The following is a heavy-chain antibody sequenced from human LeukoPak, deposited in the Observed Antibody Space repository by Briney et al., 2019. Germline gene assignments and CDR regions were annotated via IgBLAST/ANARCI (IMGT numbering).Heavy chain of an antibody. CDR2: ISYDGSNK. J-gene: IGHJ6*04. Sequence: PERSLRLSCAASGFTFSSYGMHWVRQAPGKGLEWVAAISYDGSNKYYADSVKGRFTISRDNSKNTLYLQMNSLRAEDTAVYYCAKTYYYGSGSYSNYYYGMDAWGKGTTVTVSS. CDR1: GFTFSSYG. V-gene: IGHV3-30*18. D-gene: IGHD3-10*01. CDR3: AKTYYYGSGSYSNYYYGMDA.